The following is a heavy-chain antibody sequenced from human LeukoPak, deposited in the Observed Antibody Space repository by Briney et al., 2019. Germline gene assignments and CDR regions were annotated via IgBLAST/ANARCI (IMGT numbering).Heavy chain of an antibody. Sequence: SATLSLTCTVSGASISSGSYYWSWIRQPAGKGLEWIGRIYTSGSTNYNPSLKSRVTISVDTSKNQFSLKLSSVTAADTAVYYCARVWFGESYPTFDPWGQGTLVTVSS. J-gene: IGHJ5*02. CDR3: ARVWFGESYPTFDP. CDR1: GASISSGSYY. CDR2: IYTSGST. D-gene: IGHD3-10*01. V-gene: IGHV4-61*02.